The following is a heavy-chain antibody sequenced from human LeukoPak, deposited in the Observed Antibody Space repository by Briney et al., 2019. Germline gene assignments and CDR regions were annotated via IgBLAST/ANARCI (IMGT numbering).Heavy chain of an antibody. CDR1: GGSFSGYY. CDR3: AREYSWYYFDY. Sequence: SETLSLTCAVYGGSFSGYYWSWIRQPPGKGLEWIGEIYHSGTTNYNPSLKGRVTISVDKSKNQFSLKLSSVTAADTAVYYCAREYSWYYFDYWGQGTLVTVSS. D-gene: IGHD6-6*01. J-gene: IGHJ4*02. V-gene: IGHV4-34*01. CDR2: IYHSGTT.